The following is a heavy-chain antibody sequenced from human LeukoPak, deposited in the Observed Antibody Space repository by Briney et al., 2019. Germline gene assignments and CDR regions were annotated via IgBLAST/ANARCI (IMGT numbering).Heavy chain of an antibody. V-gene: IGHV4-4*07. Sequence: SETLSLTCTVSGGSISSYYWSWIRQPAGKGLEWIGRIYTSGSTNYNPSLKSRVTMSVDTSKNQFSLKLSSVTAADTAVYYCARGRRYSSSSLHYYYYYMDVWGKGTTVTVSS. J-gene: IGHJ6*03. CDR1: GGSISSYY. CDR3: ARGRRYSSSSLHYYYYYMDV. CDR2: IYTSGST. D-gene: IGHD6-6*01.